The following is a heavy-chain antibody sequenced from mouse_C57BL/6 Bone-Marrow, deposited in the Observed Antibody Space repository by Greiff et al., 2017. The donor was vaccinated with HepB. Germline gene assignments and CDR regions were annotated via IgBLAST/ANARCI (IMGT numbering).Heavy chain of an antibody. D-gene: IGHD3-2*01. CDR3: TTADKLFDY. J-gene: IGHJ2*01. CDR1: GFNIKDDY. Sequence: VQLQQSGAELVRPGASVKLSCTASGFNIKDDYMHWVKQRPEQGLEWIGWIDPENGDTEYASKFQGKATITADTSSNTAYLQLSSLTSEDTAVYYCTTADKLFDYWGQGTTRTVSS. CDR2: IDPENGDT. V-gene: IGHV14-4*01.